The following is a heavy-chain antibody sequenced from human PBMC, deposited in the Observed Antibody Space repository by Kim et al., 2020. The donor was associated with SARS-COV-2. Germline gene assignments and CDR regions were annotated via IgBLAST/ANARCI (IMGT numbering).Heavy chain of an antibody. Sequence: KCQGRVTITADESTSTAYMELSSLRSEDTAVYYCARSQYYYGSGSYYHDYWGQGTLVTVSS. CDR3: ARSQYYYGSGSYYHDY. D-gene: IGHD3-10*01. V-gene: IGHV1-69*01. J-gene: IGHJ4*02.